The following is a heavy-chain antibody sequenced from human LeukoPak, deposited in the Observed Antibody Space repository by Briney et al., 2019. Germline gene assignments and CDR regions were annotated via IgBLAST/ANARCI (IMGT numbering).Heavy chain of an antibody. CDR2: ISSSGSAI. CDR1: GFPLSSYS. CDR3: VRVKGSYFDY. D-gene: IGHD2-15*01. Sequence: GGSVRLSCAASGFPLSSYSINWVRQAPGKGLEWVSYISSSGSAIYYVDSVKGRFTVSRDNAKNSLFLQMNSPRAEDTAVYYCVRVKGSYFDYWGQGALVTVSS. V-gene: IGHV3-48*01. J-gene: IGHJ4*02.